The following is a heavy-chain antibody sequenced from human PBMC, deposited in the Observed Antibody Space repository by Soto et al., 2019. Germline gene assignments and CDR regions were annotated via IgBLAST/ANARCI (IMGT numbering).Heavy chain of an antibody. CDR2: VYYSGGA. CDR3: GRVVEGASRHTDLDS. D-gene: IGHD2-21*01. Sequence: PSETLSLTCTVSGVSIHNSHSFWGWIRQPPGKGLEFIGTVYYSGGAHYNSSLKLRVTISVDTANNQVSLRMRSLTAADTAVYYCGRVVEGASRHTDLDSWGQGTLVTVSS. J-gene: IGHJ5*01. V-gene: IGHV4-39*01. CDR1: GVSIHNSHSF.